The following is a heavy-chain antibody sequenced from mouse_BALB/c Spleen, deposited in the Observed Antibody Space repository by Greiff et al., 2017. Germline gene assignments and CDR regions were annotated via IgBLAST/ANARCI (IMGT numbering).Heavy chain of an antibody. CDR3: ARVGDKDAMDY. J-gene: IGHJ4*01. Sequence: EVQLQESGGDLVKPGGSLKLSCAASGFTFSSYGMSWVRQTPDKRLEWVATISSGGSYTYYPDSVKGRFTISRDNAKNTLYLQMSSLKSEDTAMYYCARVGDKDAMDYWGQGTSVTVSS. CDR2: ISSGGSYT. V-gene: IGHV5-6*01. D-gene: IGHD3-2*01. CDR1: GFTFSSYG.